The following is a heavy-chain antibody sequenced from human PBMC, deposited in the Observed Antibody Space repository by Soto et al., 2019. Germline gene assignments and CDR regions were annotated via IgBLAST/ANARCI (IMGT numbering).Heavy chain of an antibody. D-gene: IGHD3-9*01. J-gene: IGHJ4*02. CDR1: GYTYTEYA. CDR2: INVGNGNA. Sequence: QVQFVQSGAEVKKPGASVKLSCKTSGYTYTEYAIHWVRQAPGQGLEWMGWINVGNGNAKYSQRVEGRVTMTGIASESKVYMEVGRVASEDTAVYYCTSISESGYWSQGTLVTVSS. CDR3: TSISESGY. V-gene: IGHV1-3*01.